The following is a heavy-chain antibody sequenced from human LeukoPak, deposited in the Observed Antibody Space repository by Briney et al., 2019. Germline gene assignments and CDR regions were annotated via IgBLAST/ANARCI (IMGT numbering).Heavy chain of an antibody. Sequence: GASVKVSCKASGYTFTDYYIQWVRQAPGQGLEWMGWINSNSGGTNYAQKFQGRVTMTRDTSFSTAYMELSGLGSDDTAVYFCARDRLKDPGSYGDFDYWGQGTLVTVSS. V-gene: IGHV1-2*02. CDR3: ARDRLKDPGSYGDFDY. D-gene: IGHD4-17*01. CDR1: GYTFTDYY. J-gene: IGHJ4*02. CDR2: INSNSGGT.